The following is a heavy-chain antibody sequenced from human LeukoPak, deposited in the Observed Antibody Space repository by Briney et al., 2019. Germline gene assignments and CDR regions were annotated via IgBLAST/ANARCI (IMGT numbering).Heavy chain of an antibody. CDR1: GGSISSSSYY. V-gene: IGHV4-39*01. D-gene: IGHD3-10*01. CDR3: ARMMWLGEWDQGFDY. Sequence: SETLSLTCTVSGGSISSSSYYWGWIRQPPGKGLEWIGSIYYSGSTYYNPSLKSRVTISVDTSKNQFSLKLSSVTAADTAVYYCARMMWLGEWDQGFDYWGQGTLVTVSS. J-gene: IGHJ4*02. CDR2: IYYSGST.